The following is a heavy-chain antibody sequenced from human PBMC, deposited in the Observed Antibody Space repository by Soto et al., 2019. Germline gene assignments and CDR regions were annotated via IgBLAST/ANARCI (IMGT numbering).Heavy chain of an antibody. CDR2: INNSGST. CDR1: GESFRGYY. J-gene: IGHJ4*02. CDR3: ASPSSSWPTFDY. V-gene: IGHV4-34*01. Sequence: SDTLSLTCXVXGESFRGYYWSWVRQPPGKGLERIGEINNSGSTNYNPSLKGRGTISVGTSKNQFSLKLSSVTAADTAVYFCASPSSSWPTFDYWGQGTLVTVSS. D-gene: IGHD6-13*01.